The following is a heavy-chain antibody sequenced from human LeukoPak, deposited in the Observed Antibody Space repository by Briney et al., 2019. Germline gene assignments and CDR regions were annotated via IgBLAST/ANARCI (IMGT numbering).Heavy chain of an antibody. J-gene: IGHJ3*01. CDR1: GGSISSYY. CDR3: AREFSF. Sequence: SETLSLTCTVSGGSISSYYWTWIRQPAGKGLGWIGHIYTSGSTNYNPSLKSRVTVSLDTSKNQFSLKLTSVTAADTAVYYCAREFSFWGQGTMVTVSS. CDR2: IYTSGST. V-gene: IGHV4-4*07.